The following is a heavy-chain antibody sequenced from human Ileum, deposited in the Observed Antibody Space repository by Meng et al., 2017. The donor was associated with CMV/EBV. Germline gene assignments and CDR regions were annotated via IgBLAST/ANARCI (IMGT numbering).Heavy chain of an antibody. CDR1: GFTFRNYY. D-gene: IGHD2-8*02. J-gene: IGHJ3*02. CDR3: ARVYCTGTTCHDAFDI. CDR2: IKQDGSER. Sequence: GESLKISCAASGFTFRNYYMSWVRQTPDKGLEWVANIKQDGSERYYMDSVKDRFTISRDNAKTSRFLQMTSLRAEDTAVYYCARVYCTGTTCHDAFDIWGQGTVVTVSS. V-gene: IGHV3-7*04.